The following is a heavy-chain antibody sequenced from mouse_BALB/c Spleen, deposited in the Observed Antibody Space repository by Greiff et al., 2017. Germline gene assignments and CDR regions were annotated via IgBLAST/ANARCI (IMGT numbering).Heavy chain of an antibody. D-gene: IGHD2-3*01. Sequence: VQLQQSGPELVKPGASVKMSCKASGYTFTSYVMHWVKQKPGQGLEWIGYINPYNDGTKYNEKFKGKATLTSDKSSSTAYMELSSLTSEDSAVYYCARSRWDDGYYEGAMDYWGQGTSVTVSS. J-gene: IGHJ4*01. V-gene: IGHV1-14*01. CDR1: GYTFTSYV. CDR3: ARSRWDDGYYEGAMDY. CDR2: INPYNDGT.